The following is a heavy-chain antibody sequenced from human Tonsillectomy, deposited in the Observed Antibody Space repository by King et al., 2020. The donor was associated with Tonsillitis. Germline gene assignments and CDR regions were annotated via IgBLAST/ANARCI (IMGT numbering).Heavy chain of an antibody. CDR2: ISDSVGST. CDR1: GFTFSIYA. Sequence: VQLVESGGGLVQPGGSLRLSCAASGFTFSIYAMSWVRQAPGKGLEWVSTISDSVGSTYYADSVKGRFTISRDNPKNTLSLQMNSLRAEDTAVYYCANLYYYDSSGNAFDIWGQGTMVTVSS. J-gene: IGHJ3*02. CDR3: ANLYYYDSSGNAFDI. V-gene: IGHV3-23*04. D-gene: IGHD3-22*01.